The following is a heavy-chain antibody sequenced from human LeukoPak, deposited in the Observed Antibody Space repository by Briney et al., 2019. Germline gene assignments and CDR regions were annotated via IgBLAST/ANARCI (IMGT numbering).Heavy chain of an antibody. CDR2: ISGSGGST. V-gene: IGHV3-23*01. Sequence: GSLRLSCAASGFTFSSYAMSWVRQAPGKGLEWVSAISGSGGSTYYADSVKGRFTISRDNSKNTLYLQMNSLRAEDTAVYYCAKCSSWGSTSCYGFYWGQGTLVTVSS. J-gene: IGHJ4*02. CDR1: GFTFSSYA. CDR3: AKCSSWGSTSCYGFY. D-gene: IGHD2-2*01.